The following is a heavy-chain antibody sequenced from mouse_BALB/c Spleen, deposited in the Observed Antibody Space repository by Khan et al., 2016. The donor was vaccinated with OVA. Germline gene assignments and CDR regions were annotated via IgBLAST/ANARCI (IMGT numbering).Heavy chain of an antibody. CDR2: TYPGGGYT. V-gene: IGHV1-63*02. J-gene: IGHJ2*01. D-gene: IGHD3-1*01. CDR3: ARRGAARATWGYVDC. CDR1: GYTFTNYW. Sequence: QIQLVQSGAELVRPGTSVKMSCKAAGYTFTNYWIGWVKQRPGHGLEWIGDTYPGGGYTNYNQKFKGKATLTADTSSSTAYMQLSGLTSEDSAIYYCARRGAARATWGYVDCWGQGTTLTVSS.